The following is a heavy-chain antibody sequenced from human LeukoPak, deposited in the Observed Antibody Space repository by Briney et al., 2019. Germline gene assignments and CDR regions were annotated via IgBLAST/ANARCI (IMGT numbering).Heavy chain of an antibody. CDR2: INQDGSEK. J-gene: IGHJ4*02. D-gene: IGHD2-15*01. Sequence: GSLRLSCAGSGFTFSSYWMSWVRQAPGKGLEWVANINQDGSEKRFVGSVKGRLTISRDNAKNLLYLQMNSLRAEDTAVYYCAGGPGYLIDCWGQGTLVTVSS. V-gene: IGHV3-7*01. CDR1: GFTFSSYW. CDR3: AGGPGYLIDC.